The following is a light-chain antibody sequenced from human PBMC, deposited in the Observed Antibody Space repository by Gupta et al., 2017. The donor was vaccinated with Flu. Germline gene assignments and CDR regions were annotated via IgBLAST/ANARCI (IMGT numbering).Light chain of an antibody. J-gene: IGLJ3*02. V-gene: IGLV1-51*02. Sequence: YYVYWYQQVPGTAPKLLIYEDTKRPSGNPDRFSGSKSTTSASLGITGLQSGEEADYFCRSCDSSLNVRLFGEGTNLTVL. CDR2: EDT. CDR3: RSCDSSLNVRL. CDR1: YY.